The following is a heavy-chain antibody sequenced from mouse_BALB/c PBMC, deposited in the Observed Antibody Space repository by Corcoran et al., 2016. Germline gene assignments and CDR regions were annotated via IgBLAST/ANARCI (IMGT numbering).Heavy chain of an antibody. V-gene: IGHV1-77*01. D-gene: IGHD4-1*01. CDR3: AITGTAWFAY. Sequence: QVQLQQSGAELARPGASVKLSCKASGYTFTDYYINWVKQRTGQGLEWIGEIYPGSGNTYYNEKFKGKATLTADKSSSTAYMQLSSLTSEDSAVYFWAITGTAWFAYWGQGTLVTVSA. CDR1: GYTFTDYY. CDR2: IYPGSGNT. J-gene: IGHJ3*01.